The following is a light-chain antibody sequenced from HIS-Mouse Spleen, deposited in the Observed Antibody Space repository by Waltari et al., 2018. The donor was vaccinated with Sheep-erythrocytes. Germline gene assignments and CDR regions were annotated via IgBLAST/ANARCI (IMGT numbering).Light chain of an antibody. CDR3: QARDSSTAV. CDR1: KLGDKY. Sequence: SYELTQPPSVSVSPGRPASITGSGDKLGDKYACWYQQKPGQSPVLVIYQDSKRPSGSPERFYGSNPGNTATLTFSGNQARDEADYYCQARDSSTAVSGGGTKLTVL. V-gene: IGLV3-1*01. CDR2: QDS. J-gene: IGLJ2*01.